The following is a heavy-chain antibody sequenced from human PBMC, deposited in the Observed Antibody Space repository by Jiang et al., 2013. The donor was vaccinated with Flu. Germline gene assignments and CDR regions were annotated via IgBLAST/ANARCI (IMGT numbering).Heavy chain of an antibody. J-gene: IGHJ4*02. CDR2: IYPADSGT. V-gene: IGHV5-51*01. CDR3: ASARVVGANGIDY. Sequence: GAEVKKPGESLKISCKGSGYSFTSYWIGWVRQMPGKGLEWMGIIYPADSGTRYSPSFQGQVTFSVDKSISTAYLQWSSLKASDTAMYYCASARVVGANGIDYWGQGTLVTVSS. CDR1: GYSFTSYW. D-gene: IGHD1-26*01.